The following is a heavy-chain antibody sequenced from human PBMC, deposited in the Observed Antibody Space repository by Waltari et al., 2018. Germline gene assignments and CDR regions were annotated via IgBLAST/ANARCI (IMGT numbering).Heavy chain of an antibody. V-gene: IGHV3-33*01. J-gene: IGHJ4*02. CDR3: ASRSNSAGGY. CDR2: IWYDGSNK. Sequence: QVHLVESGGGVVQPGRSLRLSCEASGFTLSSYGMHWVRQDPGKGLEWVAVIWYDGSNKYYADSVKGRFTISRDNSKNTVYLQMNSLRAEDTAVYYCASRSNSAGGYWGQGTLVTVSS. D-gene: IGHD1-26*01. CDR1: GFTLSSYG.